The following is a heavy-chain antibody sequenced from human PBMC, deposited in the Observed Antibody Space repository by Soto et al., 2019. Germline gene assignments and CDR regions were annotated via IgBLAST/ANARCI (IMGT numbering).Heavy chain of an antibody. Sequence: LKISCKGSGYTFTNYWIGWVRQMLGKGLEWMGIIYPGDSDTKYNPSFQGQVTISADKSITTTYLRWTSLKASDTAIYYCAASIFYYGMDVWGQGTTVT. CDR1: GYTFTNYW. J-gene: IGHJ6*02. CDR3: AASIFYYGMDV. V-gene: IGHV5-51*01. CDR2: IYPGDSDT.